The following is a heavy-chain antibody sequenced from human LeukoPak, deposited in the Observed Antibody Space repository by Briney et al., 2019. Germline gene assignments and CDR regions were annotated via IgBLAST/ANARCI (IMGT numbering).Heavy chain of an antibody. CDR1: GGSNRSSSYY. CDR3: ARQVVAAAGTGYCDY. D-gene: IGHD6-13*01. J-gene: IGHJ4*02. V-gene: IGHV4-39*01. CDR2: IYYSGST. Sequence: SETLSLTCTVSGGSNRSSSYYWGWIRQPPGKGLEWIGSIYYSGSTYYNASLKSRGTISVDTSKNQFSLKLNSVTAADTAVYFCARQVVAAAGTGYCDYWGQGTLVTVSS.